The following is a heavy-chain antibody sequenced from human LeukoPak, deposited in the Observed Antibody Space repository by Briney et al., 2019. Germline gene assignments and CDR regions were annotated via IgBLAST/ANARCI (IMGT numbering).Heavy chain of an antibody. CDR3: ARDKGEYYDSSGYLGY. Sequence: SETLSLTCTVSGGPISSYYWSWIRQPPGKGLEWIGYIYYSGNTNCNPALKSRVTMSVDTSKNQFSLKLSSVTAADTAVYYCARDKGEYYDSSGYLGYWGQGTLVTVSS. J-gene: IGHJ4*02. CDR2: IYYSGNT. V-gene: IGHV4-59*01. D-gene: IGHD3-22*01. CDR1: GGPISSYY.